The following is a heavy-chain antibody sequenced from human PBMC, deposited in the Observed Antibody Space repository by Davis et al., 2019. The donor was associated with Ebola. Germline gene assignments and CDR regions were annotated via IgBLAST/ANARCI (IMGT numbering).Heavy chain of an antibody. Sequence: MPSETLSPTCAVSGASISSLNWWSWVRQPPGKGLEWIGEIFHGGTTNYNPSLKSRVIMSVDKSKNQFSLKLTSVTAADTAVYYCARDAFPGDYVRWFDSWGQGTQVTVSS. CDR1: GASISSLNW. CDR2: IFHGGTT. V-gene: IGHV4-4*02. D-gene: IGHD4-17*01. J-gene: IGHJ5*01. CDR3: ARDAFPGDYVRWFDS.